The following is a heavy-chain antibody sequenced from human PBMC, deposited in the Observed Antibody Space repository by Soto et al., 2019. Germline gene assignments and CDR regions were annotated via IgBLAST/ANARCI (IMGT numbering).Heavy chain of an antibody. V-gene: IGHV4-31*03. D-gene: IGHD2-21*02. CDR1: GGSISSGGYY. CDR2: IYYSGST. Sequence: QVQLQESGPGLVKPSQTLSLTCTVSGGSISSGGYYWSWIRQHPGKGLEWIGYIYYSGSTYYNPSLQGRVTISVDTSKNQFSLELSSVTAADTAVYYCARVCGGDCHYGMDVWGQGTTVTVSS. J-gene: IGHJ6*02. CDR3: ARVCGGDCHYGMDV.